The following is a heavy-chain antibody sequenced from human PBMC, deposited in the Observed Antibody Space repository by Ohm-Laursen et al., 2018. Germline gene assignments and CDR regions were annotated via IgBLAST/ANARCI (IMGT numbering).Heavy chain of an antibody. J-gene: IGHJ6*02. D-gene: IGHD3-10*01. CDR1: GGSFSGYY. CDR3: ERGHRTYYCGSGRSPGMDV. V-gene: IGHV4-34*01. Sequence: GTLSLTCGVYGGSFSGYYWSWIRQPPGKGLEWIGEINHSGSTNYNPSLKSRVTISVDTSKNQFSLKLSSVTAADTAVYYCERGHRTYYCGSGRSPGMDVWGQGTTVTVSS. CDR2: INHSGST.